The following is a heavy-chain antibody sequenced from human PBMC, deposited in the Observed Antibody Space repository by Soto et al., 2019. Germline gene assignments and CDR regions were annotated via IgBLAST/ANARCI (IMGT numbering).Heavy chain of an antibody. CDR2: ISYDGSNK. CDR3: AKDRSAVVPTGDYYYYCGMDV. V-gene: IGHV3-30*18. CDR1: GFTFSSYG. D-gene: IGHD2-2*01. J-gene: IGHJ6*02. Sequence: QVQLVESGGGVVQPGRSLRLSCAASGFTFSSYGMHWVRQAPGKGLEWVAVISYDGSNKYYADSVKGRFTISRDNSKNTLYLQMNSLRAEDTAVYYCAKDRSAVVPTGDYYYYCGMDVWGQGTTVTVSS.